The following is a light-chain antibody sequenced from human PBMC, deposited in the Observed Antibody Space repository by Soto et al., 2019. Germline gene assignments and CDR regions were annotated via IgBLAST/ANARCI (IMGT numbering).Light chain of an antibody. Sequence: EIVLTQSPGTLAMSPGERATLSCRASQAVSSSLLAWYQHKPGQAPRLAIYGASSRATGIPDRFSGSGSGTDFTLTISRLDPEDFAVYYGQQGGASLCTCGRGPKVEIK. CDR2: GAS. V-gene: IGKV3-20*01. CDR3: QQGGASLCT. CDR1: QAVSSSL. J-gene: IGKJ1*01.